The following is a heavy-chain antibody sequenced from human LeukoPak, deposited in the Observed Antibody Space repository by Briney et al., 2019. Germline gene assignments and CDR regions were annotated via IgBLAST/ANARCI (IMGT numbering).Heavy chain of an antibody. CDR2: IYHSGST. Sequence: SETLSLTCAVSGGSISSGGYSWSWIRQPPGKGLEWIGYIYHSGSTYYNPSLKSRVTISVDRSKNQFSLKVSSVTAADTAVYYCARARGSGSWSYDYWGQGTLVTVSS. J-gene: IGHJ4*02. D-gene: IGHD3-10*01. CDR1: GGSISSGGYS. CDR3: ARARGSGSWSYDY. V-gene: IGHV4-30-2*01.